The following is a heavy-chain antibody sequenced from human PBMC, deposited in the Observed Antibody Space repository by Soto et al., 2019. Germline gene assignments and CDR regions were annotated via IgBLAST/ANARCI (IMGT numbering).Heavy chain of an antibody. V-gene: IGHV1-18*01. J-gene: IGHJ3*02. Sequence: GASVKVSCKASGYTFTSYGISWVRQAPGQGLEWMGWISAYNGNTNYAQKLQGRVTMTTDTSTSTAYMELRSLRSDDTAVYYCARSVPQNRITIFEVVIIGAFDIWGQGTMVTVSS. D-gene: IGHD3-3*01. CDR3: ARSVPQNRITIFEVVIIGAFDI. CDR2: ISAYNGNT. CDR1: GYTFTSYG.